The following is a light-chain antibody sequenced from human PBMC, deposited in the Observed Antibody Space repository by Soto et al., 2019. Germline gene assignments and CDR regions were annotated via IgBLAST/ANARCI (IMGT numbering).Light chain of an antibody. Sequence: EIVLTQSPGTLSLSPGERATLSCRSSQSVSTYVAWYQQKPGQAPRLLIYDASNRATGIPARFSGSGSGTDFTLTISSLEPEDFAVYYCQQRRNWPLTFGGGTKVEIK. CDR3: QQRRNWPLT. CDR1: QSVSTY. J-gene: IGKJ4*01. V-gene: IGKV3-11*01. CDR2: DAS.